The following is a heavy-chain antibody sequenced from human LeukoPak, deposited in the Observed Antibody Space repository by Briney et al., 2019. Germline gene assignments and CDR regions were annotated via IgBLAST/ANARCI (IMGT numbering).Heavy chain of an antibody. D-gene: IGHD3-10*01. CDR1: GFTFSSYG. CDR2: INSDGTST. CDR3: ARVADFGSGTTFDF. Sequence: GGSLRLSCAASGFTFSSYGMSWVRQVRGKGLVWVSGINSDGTSTRTADSVKGRFTISRDNAKNTLYLQMNSLRAEDTAVYYCARVADFGSGTTFDFWGQGTLVTVSS. V-gene: IGHV3-74*01. J-gene: IGHJ4*02.